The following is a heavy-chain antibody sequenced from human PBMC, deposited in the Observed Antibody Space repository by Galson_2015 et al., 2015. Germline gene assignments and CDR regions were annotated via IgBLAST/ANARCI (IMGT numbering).Heavy chain of an antibody. Sequence: ETLSLTCAVYGGSFSGYYWSWLRPPPGKGLEWIGEINHSGSTNYNPSLKSRVTISVDTSKNQFSLKLSSVTAADTAVYYCARGWGYSYAHGPDLWGRGTLVTVSS. V-gene: IGHV4-34*01. D-gene: IGHD5-18*01. CDR1: GGSFSGYY. J-gene: IGHJ2*01. CDR2: INHSGST. CDR3: ARGWGYSYAHGPDL.